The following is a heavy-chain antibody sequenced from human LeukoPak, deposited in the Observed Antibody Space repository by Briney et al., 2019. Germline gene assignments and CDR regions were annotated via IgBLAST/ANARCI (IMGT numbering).Heavy chain of an antibody. J-gene: IGHJ4*02. CDR1: GFTFSTYG. V-gene: IGHV3-33*01. Sequence: PGGSLRLSCAASGFTFSTYGIHWVRQAPGKGLEGVALIWFDGSKKYYADSVKGRFTISRDSSKDTMYLQMNSLRAEDTAVYYCARDQGSSNNGGGYFDHWGQGTLVTVSS. CDR2: IWFDGSKK. D-gene: IGHD6-13*01. CDR3: ARDQGSSNNGGGYFDH.